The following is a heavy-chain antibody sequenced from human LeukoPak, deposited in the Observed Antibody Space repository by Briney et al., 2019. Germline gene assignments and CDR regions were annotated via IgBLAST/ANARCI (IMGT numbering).Heavy chain of an antibody. D-gene: IGHD4-17*01. V-gene: IGHV5-10-1*01. Sequence: GESLKISCKASGYTFTNYWITWVRQMPGKGLEWMGRIDPSDSYTNYSPSFQGHVTISADKSISTAYLQWSRLKASDTAIYYCARHRPDYGDLDYWGQGTLVTVSS. CDR3: ARHRPDYGDLDY. CDR1: GYTFTNYW. CDR2: IDPSDSYT. J-gene: IGHJ4*02.